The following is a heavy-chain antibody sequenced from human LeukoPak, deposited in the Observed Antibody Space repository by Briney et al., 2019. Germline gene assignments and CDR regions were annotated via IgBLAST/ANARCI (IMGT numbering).Heavy chain of an antibody. D-gene: IGHD1-1*01. CDR3: ARLGGHLERRYYYYYMDV. J-gene: IGHJ6*03. V-gene: IGHV5-51*01. CDR1: GYNFTTYW. Sequence: GESLQISCKGSGYNFTTYWIGWVRQMPGKGLEWMGISYPGDSDTRYSPSFQGQVTISADKSISTAYLQWSSLKASDTAMYYCARLGGHLERRYYYYYMDVWDKGTTVTVSS. CDR2: SYPGDSDT.